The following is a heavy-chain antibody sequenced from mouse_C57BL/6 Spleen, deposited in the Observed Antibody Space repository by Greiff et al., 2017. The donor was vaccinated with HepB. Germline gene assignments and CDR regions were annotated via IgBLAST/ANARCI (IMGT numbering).Heavy chain of an antibody. CDR3: ANGSTMVTTAPFAY. CDR1: GFSLTSYG. Sequence: VHLVESGPGLVAPSQRLSITCTVSGFSLTSYGVSWVRQPPGKGLEWLGVIWGDGSTNYHSALISRLSISKDNSKSQVFLKLNSLQTDDTATYYCANGSTMVTTAPFAYWGQGTLVTVSA. D-gene: IGHD2-2*01. V-gene: IGHV2-3*01. CDR2: IWGDGST. J-gene: IGHJ3*01.